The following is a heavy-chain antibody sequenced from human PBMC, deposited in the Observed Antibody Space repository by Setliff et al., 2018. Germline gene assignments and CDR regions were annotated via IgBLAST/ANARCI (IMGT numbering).Heavy chain of an antibody. D-gene: IGHD2-21*01. V-gene: IGHV4-34*01. Sequence: SETLSLTCSVYGESFSNNYWSWIRQTPGKGLEWIGESNHGGSTSYHPSLKSRLTMSVDTSKNQLSLKLDSLTAADTAVYYCASHVVMEPATPDVFDCWGQGTLVTVSS. J-gene: IGHJ4*02. CDR1: GESFSNNY. CDR3: ASHVVMEPATPDVFDC. CDR2: SNHGGST.